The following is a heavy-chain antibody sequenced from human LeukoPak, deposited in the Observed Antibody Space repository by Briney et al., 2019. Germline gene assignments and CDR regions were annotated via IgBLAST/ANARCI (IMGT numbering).Heavy chain of an antibody. CDR3: ARHAKAYGSSCDY. CDR1: GYSFTTYW. CDR2: IDPSDSYT. V-gene: IGHV5-10-1*01. D-gene: IGHD6-13*01. Sequence: GGSLKISCKGSGYSFTTYWISWVRQMPGKGLEWMGRIDPSDSYTNYSPSFQGRVTISADKSFSTAYLQWTSLKASDTAMYYCARHAKAYGSSCDYWGQGTLVTVSS. J-gene: IGHJ4*02.